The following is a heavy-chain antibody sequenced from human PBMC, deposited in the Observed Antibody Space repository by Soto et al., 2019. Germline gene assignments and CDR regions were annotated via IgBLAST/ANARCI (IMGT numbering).Heavy chain of an antibody. CDR1: GFSLSTSGMR. CDR3: ARNTGHDRTRMDV. CDR2: IDWDDDK. J-gene: IGHJ6*02. D-gene: IGHD3-22*01. V-gene: IGHV2-70*04. Sequence: GPTLVNPTQTLTLTCTSSGFSLSTSGMRVSWIRQPPGKALEWLARIDWDDDKFYSTSLKTRLTISKDTSKNQVVLTMTNMDHVDTATYYCARNTGHDRTRMDVWGQGTTVTVSS.